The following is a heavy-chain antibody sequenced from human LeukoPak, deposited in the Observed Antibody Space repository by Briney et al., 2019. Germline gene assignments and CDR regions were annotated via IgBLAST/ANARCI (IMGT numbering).Heavy chain of an antibody. V-gene: IGHV4-59*08. J-gene: IGHJ4*02. Sequence: PSGTLSLTCTVSGGSLSKYYWSWIRQPPGRGLEWIGHIYYSGSTNYSPSLKSRVTISVDSSKNQFSLKLTSVTAADTAMYYCARHFASFDSWGQGTLVTVSS. CDR2: IYYSGST. CDR1: GGSLSKYY. CDR3: ARHFASFDS.